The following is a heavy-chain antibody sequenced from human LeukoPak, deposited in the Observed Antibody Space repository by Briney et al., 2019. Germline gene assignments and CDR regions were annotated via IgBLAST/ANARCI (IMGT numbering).Heavy chain of an antibody. CDR1: GFIFSSYG. V-gene: IGHV3-30*18. D-gene: IGHD3-9*01. CDR3: AKEEGRLTGSLFRY. CDR2: ISYDGSNK. Sequence: GGSLRLSCAASGFIFSSYGMHWVRQAPGKGLEWVAVISYDGSNKYYADSVKGRFTISRDNSKNTLYLQMNSLRAEDTAVYYCAKEEGRLTGSLFRYWGQGTLVTVSS. J-gene: IGHJ4*02.